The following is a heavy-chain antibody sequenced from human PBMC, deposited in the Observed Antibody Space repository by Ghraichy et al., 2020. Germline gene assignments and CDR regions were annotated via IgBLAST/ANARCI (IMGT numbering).Heavy chain of an antibody. CDR2: ISGSGGTT. CDR1: GFTISSYA. CDR3: ARCLGSYYYYYAMDV. D-gene: IGHD5/OR15-5a*01. Sequence: GGSLRLSCAASGFTISSYAMSWVRQAPGKGLEWVSVISGSGGTTYSADSVKGRFTISRDNSKNTLYLQMNSLRVEDTAVYFCARCLGSYYYYYAMDVWGQGTTVTVSS. J-gene: IGHJ6*02. V-gene: IGHV3-23*01.